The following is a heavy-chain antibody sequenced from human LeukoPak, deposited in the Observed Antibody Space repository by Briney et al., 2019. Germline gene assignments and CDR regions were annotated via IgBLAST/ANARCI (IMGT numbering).Heavy chain of an antibody. J-gene: IGHJ6*02. V-gene: IGHV3-21*01. Sequence: PGGSLRLSWAASGFTFSSYSMNWVRQAPGKGLEWVSSISSSSSYIYYADSVKGRFTISRDNAKNSLYLQMNSLRAEDTAVYYCARDSYDFWSGYSYSYYYYYGMDVWGQGTTVTVSS. CDR2: ISSSSSYI. CDR1: GFTFSSYS. CDR3: ARDSYDFWSGYSYSYYYYYGMDV. D-gene: IGHD3-3*01.